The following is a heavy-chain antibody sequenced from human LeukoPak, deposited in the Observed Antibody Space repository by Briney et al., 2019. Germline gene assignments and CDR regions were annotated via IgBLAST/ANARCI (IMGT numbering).Heavy chain of an antibody. CDR3: ARSRGTYCSSTSCYRGNWFDP. J-gene: IGHJ5*02. D-gene: IGHD2-2*02. Sequence: SETLSLTCAVYGGSFSGYYWSWIRQPPGKGLEWIGEINHSGSTNYNPSLKSRVTISVDTSKNQFSLKLSSVTAADTAVNYCARSRGTYCSSTSCYRGNWFDPWGQGTLVTVSS. V-gene: IGHV4-34*01. CDR1: GGSFSGYY. CDR2: INHSGST.